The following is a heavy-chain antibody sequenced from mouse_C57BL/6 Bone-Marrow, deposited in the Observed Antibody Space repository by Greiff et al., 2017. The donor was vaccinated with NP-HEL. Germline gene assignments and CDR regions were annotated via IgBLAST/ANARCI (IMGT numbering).Heavy chain of an antibody. V-gene: IGHV1-4*01. D-gene: IGHD1-1*01. J-gene: IGHJ1*03. CDR1: GYTFTSYT. Sequence: QVQLQQSGAELARPGASVKMSCKASGYTFTSYTMHWVKQRPGQGLEWIGYINPSSGYTKYNQKFKDKATLTADKSSSTAYMLLSSLTSEDSAVYYCASSITTSPYWYFDVWGTGTTVTVSS. CDR2: INPSSGYT. CDR3: ASSITTSPYWYFDV.